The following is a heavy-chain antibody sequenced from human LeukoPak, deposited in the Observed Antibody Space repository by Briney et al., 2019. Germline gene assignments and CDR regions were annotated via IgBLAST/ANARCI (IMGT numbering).Heavy chain of an antibody. CDR1: GGSFSGYF. V-gene: IGHV4-34*01. D-gene: IGHD3-22*01. Sequence: SETLSLTCAVYGGSFSGYFWSWIRQPPGKGLEWIGSIYHSGSTNYNPSLKSRVTISVDTSKNQFSLKLSSVTAADTAAYYCARRKDSSGYFGRMGWFDPWGQGTLVTVSS. CDR3: ARRKDSSGYFGRMGWFDP. CDR2: IYHSGST. J-gene: IGHJ5*02.